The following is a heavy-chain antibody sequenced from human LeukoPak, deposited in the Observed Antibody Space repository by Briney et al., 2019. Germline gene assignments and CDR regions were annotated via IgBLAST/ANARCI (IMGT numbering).Heavy chain of an antibody. J-gene: IGHJ4*02. CDR2: IYYSGST. CDR1: GGSISSYY. Sequence: SETLSLTCTVSGGSISSYYWSWIRQPPGKGLEWIGYIYYSGSTNYNPSLKSRVTISVDTSKNRFSLKLSSVTAADTAVYYCARKIYIAVAGTGVYFDYWGQGTLVTVSS. CDR3: ARKIYIAVAGTGVYFDY. V-gene: IGHV4-59*12. D-gene: IGHD6-19*01.